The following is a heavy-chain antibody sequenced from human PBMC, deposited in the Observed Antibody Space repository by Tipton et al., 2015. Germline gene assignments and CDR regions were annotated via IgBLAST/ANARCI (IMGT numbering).Heavy chain of an antibody. Sequence: GLVKPSETLSLTCTVSGGSVSSGSYYWSWIRQPPGEGLEWIGSLSYSGKTDYNPPLRSRVTISVDTPKNQFSLRLSSVTAADTAVYYCARSLFPETAGLENWFDPWGQGTLVTVSS. CDR3: ARSLFPETAGLENWFDP. J-gene: IGHJ5*02. CDR1: GGSVSSGSYY. D-gene: IGHD6-13*01. V-gene: IGHV4-39*01. CDR2: LSYSGKT.